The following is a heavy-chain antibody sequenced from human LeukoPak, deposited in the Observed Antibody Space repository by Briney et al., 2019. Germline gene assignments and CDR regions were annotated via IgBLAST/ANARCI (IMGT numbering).Heavy chain of an antibody. CDR3: GYDSSGYYYLDY. CDR1: GGTFSSYA. CDR2: IIPIFGTA. D-gene: IGHD3-22*01. V-gene: IGHV1-69*15. Sequence: SVKVSCKASGGTFSSYAISWVRQAPGQGLEWMGRIIPIFGTANYAQKFQGRVTITADESTSTAYMELSSLRSEDTAVYYCGYDSSGYYYLDYWGQGTLVTVSS. J-gene: IGHJ4*02.